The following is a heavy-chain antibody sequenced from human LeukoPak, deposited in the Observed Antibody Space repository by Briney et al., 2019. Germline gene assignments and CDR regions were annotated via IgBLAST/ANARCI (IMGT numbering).Heavy chain of an antibody. CDR2: IIPIFGTA. CDR1: GGTVSSYA. Sequence: ASVKVSCKASGGTVSSYAISWVRQAPGQGLEWMGGIIPIFGTANYAQKFQGRVTITADESTSTAYMELSSLRSEDTAVYYCARARLSSGYATVIDYWGQGTLVTVSS. CDR3: ARARLSSGYATVIDY. D-gene: IGHD3-22*01. V-gene: IGHV1-69*13. J-gene: IGHJ4*02.